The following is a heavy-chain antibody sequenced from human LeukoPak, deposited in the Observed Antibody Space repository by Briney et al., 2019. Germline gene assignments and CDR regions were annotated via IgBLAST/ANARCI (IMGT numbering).Heavy chain of an antibody. J-gene: IGHJ3*02. V-gene: IGHV3-30*02. D-gene: IGHD3-10*01. Sequence: GGSLRLSCAASGFTFSTYGMHWVRQAPGKGLEWVAFIRPDGSNEYYAASVRGRFAISRDNSQNTLHLQMNSLRLEDTAVYYCVKDWGVLPDYTADGFDIWGPGTMVTVSS. CDR2: IRPDGSNE. CDR1: GFTFSTYG. CDR3: VKDWGVLPDYTADGFDI.